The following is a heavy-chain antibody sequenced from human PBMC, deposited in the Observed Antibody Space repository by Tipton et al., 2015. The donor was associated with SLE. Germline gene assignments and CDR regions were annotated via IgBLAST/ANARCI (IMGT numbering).Heavy chain of an antibody. CDR2: ISSSSSYI. Sequence: GSLRLSCAASGFTFSSYSMNWVRQAPGKGLEWVSSISSSSSYIYYADSVKGRFTISRDNAKNSLYLQMNSLRAEDMALYYCAKGGPPIAARDWCFDLWGRGTLVTVSS. J-gene: IGHJ2*01. D-gene: IGHD6-6*01. CDR3: AKGGPPIAARDWCFDL. V-gene: IGHV3-21*04. CDR1: GFTFSSYS.